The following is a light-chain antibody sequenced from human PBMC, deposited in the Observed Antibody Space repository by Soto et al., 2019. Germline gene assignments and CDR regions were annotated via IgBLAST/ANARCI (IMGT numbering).Light chain of an antibody. CDR3: QQRSKWLT. CDR1: QSVSSS. J-gene: IGKJ4*01. Sequence: EIVLTQSPATLSLSPGERATLSCRASQSVSSSLAWYQHKPGQAPRLLIYDASNRATGIPARFSGSGSGTDFTLTISSLEPEDFAVYYCQQRSKWLTFGGGTKVEIK. CDR2: DAS. V-gene: IGKV3-11*01.